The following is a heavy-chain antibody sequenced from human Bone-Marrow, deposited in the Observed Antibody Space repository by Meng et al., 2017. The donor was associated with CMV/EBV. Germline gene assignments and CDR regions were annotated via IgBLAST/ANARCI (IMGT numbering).Heavy chain of an antibody. Sequence: GGSLRLSCAASGVLVSRNYMSWVRQAPGKGLEWVSTLYSRGATYYADSVKGRFTISRDNSKSTVSRQMHGLTPDDPGVYYCAKDQVVQTSAAIPEIFYRGMDVWGQGTTVTVSS. CDR3: AKDQVVQTSAAIPEIFYRGMDV. J-gene: IGHJ6*02. CDR1: GVLVSRNY. V-gene: IGHV3-66*03. D-gene: IGHD6-13*01. CDR2: LYSRGAT.